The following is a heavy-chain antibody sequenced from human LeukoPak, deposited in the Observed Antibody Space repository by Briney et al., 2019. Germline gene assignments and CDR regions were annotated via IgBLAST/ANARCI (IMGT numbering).Heavy chain of an antibody. CDR2: ITSGSTI. CDR3: ASLSSSRPAY. V-gene: IGHV3-48*03. CDR1: GFTFSSYE. J-gene: IGHJ4*02. D-gene: IGHD2-2*01. Sequence: GGSLRLSCAASGFTFSSYEMNWVRQAPGKGLEWVSYITSGSTIYYADSVKGRFTISRDNPKNSLYLQMDSLRAEDTALYYCASLSSSRPAYWGQGTLVTVSS.